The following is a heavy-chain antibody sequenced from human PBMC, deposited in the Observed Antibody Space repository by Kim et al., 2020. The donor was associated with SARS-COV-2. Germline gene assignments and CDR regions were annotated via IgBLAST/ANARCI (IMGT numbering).Heavy chain of an antibody. D-gene: IGHD1-26*01. CDR3: ARQGYSGSSYYFDY. CDR2: IDPSDSYT. J-gene: IGHJ4*02. Sequence: GESLKISCKGSGYSFTSYWIKWVRQMPGKGLEWMGRIDPSDSYTSYSPSFQGHVTISADKSIRTAYLQWSSLKASDTAMYYCARQGYSGSSYYFDYWGQGTLVTVSS. CDR1: GYSFTSYW. V-gene: IGHV5-10-1*01.